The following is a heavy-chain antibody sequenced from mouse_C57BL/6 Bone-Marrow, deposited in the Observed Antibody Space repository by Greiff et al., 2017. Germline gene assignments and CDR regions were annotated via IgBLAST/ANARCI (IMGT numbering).Heavy chain of an antibody. Sequence: EVKLVESGGDLVKPGGSLKLSCAASGFTFSSYGMSWVRQTPDQRLEWVATISSGGSYTYYPDSVKGRFTISRDNAKNTLYLQMSSLKSADTAMYYCARDDYDGYFDVWGTGTTVTVSS. CDR3: ARDDYDGYFDV. D-gene: IGHD2-4*01. J-gene: IGHJ1*03. V-gene: IGHV5-6*01. CDR1: GFTFSSYG. CDR2: ISSGGSYT.